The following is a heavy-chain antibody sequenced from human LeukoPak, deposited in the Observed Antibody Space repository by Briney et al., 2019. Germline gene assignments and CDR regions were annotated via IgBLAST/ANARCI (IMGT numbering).Heavy chain of an antibody. J-gene: IGHJ6*03. CDR2: ISGNGGST. CDR1: GFTLSSYA. CDR3: AKVGPSLVRGLIRGGARYYYNYMDV. Sequence: GGSLRLSCAASGFTLSSYAMSWVRQAPGKGLEWVSAISGNGGSTYYADSVKGRFAISRDTSKNTLYLQMNSLRAEDTAVYYCAKVGPSLVRGLIRGGARYYYNYMDVWGKGTTVTISS. D-gene: IGHD3-10*01. V-gene: IGHV3-23*01.